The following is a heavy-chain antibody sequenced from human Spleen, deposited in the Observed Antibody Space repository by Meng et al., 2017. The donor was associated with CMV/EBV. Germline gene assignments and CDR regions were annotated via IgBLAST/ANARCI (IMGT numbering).Heavy chain of an antibody. CDR2: TSFDGSNG. Sequence: GESLKISCSASGFAFGSYVMHWVRQAPGNGLEWVALTSFDGSNGHYIDSVRGRFTISRDNSKNTLHLQLNSLTAEDTAVYYCARDDIALEYLYSPEYWGQGTLVTVSS. V-gene: IGHV3-30*04. D-gene: IGHD5-12*01. J-gene: IGHJ4*02. CDR3: ARDDIALEYLYSPEY. CDR1: GFAFGSYV.